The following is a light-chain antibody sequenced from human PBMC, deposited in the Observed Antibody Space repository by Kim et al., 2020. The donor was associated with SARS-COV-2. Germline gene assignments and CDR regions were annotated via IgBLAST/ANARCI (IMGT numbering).Light chain of an antibody. CDR2: AAS. CDR3: QQYYTYPQT. V-gene: IGKV1-8*01. CDR1: LGISNY. J-gene: IGKJ1*01. Sequence: ASKGDRITITCRATLGISNYLAWYQQKPGKAPNLLIYAASTLQSGVPSRFSGSGSGTDFTLTISYLQSEDFATYYCQQYYTYPQTFGQGTKVDIK.